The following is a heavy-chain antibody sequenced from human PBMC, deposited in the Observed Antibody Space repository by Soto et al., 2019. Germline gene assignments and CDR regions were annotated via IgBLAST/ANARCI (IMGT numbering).Heavy chain of an antibody. J-gene: IGHJ6*02. CDR1: GFTFSSYW. D-gene: IGHD2-2*01. V-gene: IGHV3-7*05. Sequence: PGGSLRLSCAASGFTFSSYWMSWVRQAPGKGLEWVANIKQDGSEKYYVDSVKGRFTISRDNAKNSLYLQMNSLRAEDTAVYYCARDLRRHIVVVPAGYGMDVWGQGTTVTVSS. CDR2: IKQDGSEK. CDR3: ARDLRRHIVVVPAGYGMDV.